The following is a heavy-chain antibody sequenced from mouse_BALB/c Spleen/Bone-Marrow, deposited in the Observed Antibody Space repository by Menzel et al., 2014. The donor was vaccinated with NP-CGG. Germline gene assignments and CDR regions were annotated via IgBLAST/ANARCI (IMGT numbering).Heavy chain of an antibody. D-gene: IGHD1-1*02. V-gene: IGHV5-9-4*01. CDR1: GFTFSSYA. J-gene: IGHJ1*01. Sequence: EVKLMESGGGLVKPGGSLKLSCAASGFTFSSYAMSWVRQSPEKRLEWVAEISSGGSYTYYPDTVTGRFTISRDNAKNTRYLEMSSLRSEDTAMYYCARDGNWYFDVWGAGTTVTVSS. CDR2: ISSGGSYT. CDR3: ARDGNWYFDV.